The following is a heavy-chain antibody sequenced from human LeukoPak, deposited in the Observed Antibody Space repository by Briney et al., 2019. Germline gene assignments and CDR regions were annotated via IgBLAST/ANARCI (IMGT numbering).Heavy chain of an antibody. D-gene: IGHD6-13*01. V-gene: IGHV3-7*01. Sequence: GGSLRLSCAASGFTFSTFVMSWVRQAPGKGLEWVANIKQDGSEKYYVDSVKGRFTISRDNAKNSLYLQMNSLRAEDTAVYYCARDHSSWYGFDYWGQGTLVTVSS. CDR1: GFTFSTFV. CDR3: ARDHSSWYGFDY. J-gene: IGHJ4*02. CDR2: IKQDGSEK.